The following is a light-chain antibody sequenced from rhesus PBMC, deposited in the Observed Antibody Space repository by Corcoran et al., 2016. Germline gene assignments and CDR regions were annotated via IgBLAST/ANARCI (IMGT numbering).Light chain of an antibody. V-gene: IGKV1S12*01. CDR2: AAS. CDR3: QHYYDNPYS. Sequence: DIQMTQSPSALSASVGDRVTISCRASQNIYSNLAWYQQKPGKAPNLLIYAASSLQSGIPSRFSGRGSGTNFSLTISSLQPEDSATFYCQHYYDNPYSFGQGTKVEI. CDR1: QNIYSN. J-gene: IGKJ2*01.